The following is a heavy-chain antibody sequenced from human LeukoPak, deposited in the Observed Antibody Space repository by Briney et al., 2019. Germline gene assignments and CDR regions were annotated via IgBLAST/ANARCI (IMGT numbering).Heavy chain of an antibody. J-gene: IGHJ4*02. D-gene: IGHD1-26*01. CDR1: GYTFTNYW. CDR2: IYPGDSDT. Sequence: GESLKISCKGSGYTFTNYWLGWVRPMPGKGLEWMGIIYPGDSDTRYSPSFQGQVTISVDTSMSTAYLQWNSLKASDTAMYYCATELEISGSYSWGQGTLVTVSS. V-gene: IGHV5-51*01. CDR3: ATELEISGSYS.